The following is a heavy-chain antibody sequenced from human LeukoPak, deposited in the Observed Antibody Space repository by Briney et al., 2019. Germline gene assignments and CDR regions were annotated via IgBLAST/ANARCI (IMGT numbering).Heavy chain of an antibody. J-gene: IGHJ4*02. D-gene: IGHD6-6*01. CDR2: ISGTSTNI. V-gene: IGHV3-21*01. Sequence: GGPLRLSCAASGFTFSDYRMNCVRQAPGKGLEWVSSISGTSTNIYYADSVKGRFTISRDNAKNSVYLQMNSLRAEDTAVYYCARDDPSMIAALHYWGQGTLVTVSS. CDR3: ARDDPSMIAALHY. CDR1: GFTFSDYR.